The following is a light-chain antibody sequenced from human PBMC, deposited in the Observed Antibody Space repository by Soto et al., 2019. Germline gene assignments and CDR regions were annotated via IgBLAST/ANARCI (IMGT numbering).Light chain of an antibody. J-gene: IGKJ3*01. CDR2: AAS. Sequence: DIQMTQSPSSLSASVGDRVTITCRASQGISNYLAWYQQKPGKVPKLLIYAASNLQSGVPSRFSGSGSGTDFTLTISSLQHEDVATYYCQKYNSAPPFTFGPGTKVDIK. V-gene: IGKV1-27*01. CDR3: QKYNSAPPFT. CDR1: QGISNY.